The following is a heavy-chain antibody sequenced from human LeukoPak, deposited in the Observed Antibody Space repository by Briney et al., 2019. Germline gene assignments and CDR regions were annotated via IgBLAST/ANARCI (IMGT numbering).Heavy chain of an antibody. Sequence: GRSLRLSCAASGFIFSTYAMQWVRQAPGKWLELVSVISSDGSNKFYADSVKGRFTISRDNSENTLYLQMNSLRAEDTAVYYFARDLLRGGSFDYWGQGTLVTVSS. J-gene: IGHJ4*02. D-gene: IGHD3-16*01. CDR2: ISSDGSNK. CDR3: ARDLLRGGSFDY. CDR1: GFIFSTYA. V-gene: IGHV3-30-3*01.